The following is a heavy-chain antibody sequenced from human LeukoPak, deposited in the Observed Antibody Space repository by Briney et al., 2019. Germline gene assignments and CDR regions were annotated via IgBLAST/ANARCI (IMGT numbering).Heavy chain of an antibody. CDR2: ISWNSGSI. D-gene: IGHD6-6*01. CDR3: ARPPYSSSAAPYFDY. Sequence: GRSLRLSCAASGFTFDDYAMHWVRQAPGKGLEWVSGISWNSGSIGYADSVKGRFTISRDNSKNTVYLQMNSLRDEDTAVYFCARPPYSSSAAPYFDYWGQGTLVTVSS. CDR1: GFTFDDYA. V-gene: IGHV3-9*01. J-gene: IGHJ4*02.